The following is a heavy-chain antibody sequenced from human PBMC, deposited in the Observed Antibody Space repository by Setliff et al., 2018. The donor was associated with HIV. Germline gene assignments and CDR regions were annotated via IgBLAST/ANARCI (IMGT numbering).Heavy chain of an antibody. CDR3: ARGNTAMVYPYYYGMDV. CDR1: GYTFTSYD. CDR2: MNPNSGNT. V-gene: IGHV1-8*02. D-gene: IGHD5-18*01. J-gene: IGHJ6*02. Sequence: ASVKVSCKGSGYTFTSYDINWVRQAPGQGLEWMGWMNPNSGNTGYAQKFQGRVTMTKNTSTGTAYMELSSLRSEDAAVYYCARGNTAMVYPYYYGMDVWGQGTTVTVSS.